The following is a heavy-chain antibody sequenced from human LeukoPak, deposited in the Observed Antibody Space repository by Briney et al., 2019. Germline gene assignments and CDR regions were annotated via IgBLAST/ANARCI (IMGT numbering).Heavy chain of an antibody. D-gene: IGHD3-10*01. CDR3: ARGSNYYGSGNYYAFDP. CDR1: GYTFTSYS. Sequence: ASVKVSCKASGYTFTSYSINWVRQAPGQGLEWMGWITSYNGNTNYAHKLQGRVTMTTDTSTSTAYMELRSLRSDDTAVYYCARGSNYYGSGNYYAFDPWGQGTLVTVSS. J-gene: IGHJ5*02. CDR2: ITSYNGNT. V-gene: IGHV1-18*01.